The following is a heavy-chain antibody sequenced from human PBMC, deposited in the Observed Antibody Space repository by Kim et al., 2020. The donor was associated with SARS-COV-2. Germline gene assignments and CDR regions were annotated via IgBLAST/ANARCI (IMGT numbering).Heavy chain of an antibody. Sequence: ADSVKGRFTIYRDNSKNTLDLQMNSLRAEDTAVYYCAKVFKGGYSYGYDYWGQGTLVTVSS. CDR3: AKVFKGGYSYGYDY. V-gene: IGHV3-33*06. J-gene: IGHJ4*02. D-gene: IGHD5-18*01.